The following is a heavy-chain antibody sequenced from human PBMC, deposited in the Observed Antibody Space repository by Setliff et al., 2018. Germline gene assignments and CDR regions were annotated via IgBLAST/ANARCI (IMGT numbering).Heavy chain of an antibody. Sequence: LSLTCAASGFTLSHNWMNWVRQGPGKGLVWVSYINNDGGTTDYAAPVKGRFTISRDDSKNTLYLQMNSLKTEDTAVYYCITLSTIPLGVWGQGTTVTVSS. V-gene: IGHV3-15*07. J-gene: IGHJ6*02. CDR1: GFTLSHNW. CDR2: INNDGGTT. CDR3: ITLSTIPLGV. D-gene: IGHD2-2*01.